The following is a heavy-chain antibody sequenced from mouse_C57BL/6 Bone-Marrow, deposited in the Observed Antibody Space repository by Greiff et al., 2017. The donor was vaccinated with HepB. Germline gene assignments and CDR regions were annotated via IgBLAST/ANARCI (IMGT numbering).Heavy chain of an antibody. J-gene: IGHJ1*03. CDR3: ARERSPYYGSSYDWYFDV. CDR2: IDPSDSYT. CDR1: GYTFTSYW. D-gene: IGHD1-1*01. V-gene: IGHV1-50*01. Sequence: QVQLQQPGAELVKPGASVKLSCKASGYTFTSYWMQWVKQRPGQGLEWIGEIDPSDSYTNYTQKFKGKATLTVDTSSSTAYMQLSSLTSEDSAVYYCARERSPYYGSSYDWYFDVWGTGTTVTVSS.